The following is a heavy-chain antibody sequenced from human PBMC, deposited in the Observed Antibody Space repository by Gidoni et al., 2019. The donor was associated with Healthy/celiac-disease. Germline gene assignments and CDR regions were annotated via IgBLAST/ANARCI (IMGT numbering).Heavy chain of an antibody. Sequence: QVQLQESGPGLVQPSETLSLTPPGKGLEWIGYIDYSGSTNYNPSLKSRVTISVDTSKNQFSLKLSSVTAADTAVYYCARLSELVAPDYWGQGTLVTVSS. D-gene: IGHD2-8*02. J-gene: IGHJ4*02. CDR3: ARLSELVAPDY. V-gene: IGHV4-59*08. CDR2: IDYSGST.